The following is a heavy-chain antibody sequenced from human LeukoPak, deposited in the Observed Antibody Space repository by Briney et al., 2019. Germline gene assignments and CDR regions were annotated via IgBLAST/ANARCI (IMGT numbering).Heavy chain of an antibody. CDR1: DGSVSNYY. V-gene: IGHV4-59*02. Sequence: SETLSLTCTVSDGSVSNYYWSWIRQPPGKGLEWIGYIYYSGSTNYNPSLKSRVTISVDTSKNQFSLKLSSVTAADTAVYYCARVHYSNPKWKVGMDVWGQGTTVTVSS. J-gene: IGHJ6*02. D-gene: IGHD4-11*01. CDR2: IYYSGST. CDR3: ARVHYSNPKWKVGMDV.